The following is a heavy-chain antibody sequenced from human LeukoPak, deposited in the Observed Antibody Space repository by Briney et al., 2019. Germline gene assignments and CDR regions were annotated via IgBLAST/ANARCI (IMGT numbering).Heavy chain of an antibody. J-gene: IGHJ4*02. CDR1: GYTFTGYY. CDR2: INPNSGGT. CDR3: ATQYYYDSSGYYGY. D-gene: IGHD3-22*01. Sequence: GASVTVSCKATGYTFTGYYMHWVRQAPGQGLEWMGWINPNSGGTNYAQKFQGRVTMTRDTSISTAYMELSRLRSDDTAVYYCATQYYYDSSGYYGYWGQGTLVTVSS. V-gene: IGHV1-2*02.